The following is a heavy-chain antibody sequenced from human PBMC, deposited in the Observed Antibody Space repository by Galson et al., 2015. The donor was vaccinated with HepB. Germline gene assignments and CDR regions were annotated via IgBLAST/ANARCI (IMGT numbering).Heavy chain of an antibody. V-gene: IGHV3-7*01. Sequence: SVRLSCADSGFTFSSYSMSWARQAPGKGLEWVANIKQDGSEKNYADSVRGRFTISRDNAKNRLYLQMNSLRAEDTAVYYCYCGLPDYWGQGTLVTVSS. D-gene: IGHD2-21*01. CDR2: IKQDGSEK. CDR1: GFTFSSYS. CDR3: YCGLPDY. J-gene: IGHJ4*02.